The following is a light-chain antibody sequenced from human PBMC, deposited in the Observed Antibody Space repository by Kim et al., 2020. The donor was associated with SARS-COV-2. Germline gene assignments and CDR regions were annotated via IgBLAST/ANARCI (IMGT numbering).Light chain of an antibody. Sequence: LSPGDRATLSCSASQSISTNLVWTQHKPGQSPRLLIYGASSRATGIPDRFSGSGSGTDFTLTITGLEPEDFAVYYCHQYAGAPWTLGQGTKVDIK. CDR1: QSISTN. CDR3: HQYAGAPWT. V-gene: IGKV3-20*01. CDR2: GAS. J-gene: IGKJ1*01.